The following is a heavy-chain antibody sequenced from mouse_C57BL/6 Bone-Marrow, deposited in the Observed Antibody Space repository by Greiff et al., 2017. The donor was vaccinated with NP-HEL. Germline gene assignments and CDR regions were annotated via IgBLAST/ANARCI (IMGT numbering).Heavy chain of an antibody. V-gene: IGHV1-61*01. D-gene: IGHD3-2*02. J-gene: IGHJ3*01. Sequence: VQLQQPGAELVRPGSSVKLSCKASGYTFTSYWMDWVKQRPGQGLEWIGNIYPSDSETHYNQKFKDKATLTVDKSSSTAYMQLSSLTSEDSAVYYCARRSSGYAWFAYWGQGTLVTVSA. CDR3: ARRSSGYAWFAY. CDR2: IYPSDSET. CDR1: GYTFTSYW.